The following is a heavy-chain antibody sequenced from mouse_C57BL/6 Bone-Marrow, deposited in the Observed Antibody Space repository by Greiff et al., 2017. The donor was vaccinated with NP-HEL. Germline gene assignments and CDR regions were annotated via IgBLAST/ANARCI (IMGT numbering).Heavy chain of an antibody. V-gene: IGHV1-53*01. CDR3: ALLLRSFDY. J-gene: IGHJ2*01. D-gene: IGHD1-1*01. CDR1: GYTFTSYW. CDR2: LNPSNGGP. Sequence: QVQLQQPGTELVKPGASVKLSCKASGYTFTSYWMHWVKQRPGQGLEWIGNLNPSNGGPPYNEQFKSKAPLTVANSSSTACMQLSSLTSEDSAVYYCALLLRSFDYWGQGTTLTVSS.